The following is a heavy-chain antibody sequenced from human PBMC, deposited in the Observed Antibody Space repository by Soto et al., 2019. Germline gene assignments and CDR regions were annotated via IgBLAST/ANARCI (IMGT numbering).Heavy chain of an antibody. CDR1: AFNFNDHG. D-gene: IGHD2-8*01. CDR2: IWHDGSEE. V-gene: IGHV3-33*01. J-gene: IGHJ4*02. Sequence: QGHLLQSGGGVVRPGRSLTLSCEVSAFNFNDHGTHWVRHAPGKGLEWVAVIWHDGSEEYYADSVKGRFTISRDNFKNTLSLRMNSLTVEDTAIYYCARDGGHCTRRTCYSSFDSWGQGSLVTVSS. CDR3: ARDGGHCTRRTCYSSFDS.